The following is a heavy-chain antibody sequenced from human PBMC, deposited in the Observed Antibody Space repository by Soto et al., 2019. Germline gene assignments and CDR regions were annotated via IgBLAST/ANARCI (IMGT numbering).Heavy chain of an antibody. Sequence: GGSLRLSCAASGFTFSSYWMHWVRQAPGKGLVWVSRINSDGSSTSYADSVKGRFTISRDNAKNTLYLQMNSLRAEDTAVYYCAREPSEQWLAGGYYYYYGMDVWGQGTTVTVS. J-gene: IGHJ6*02. CDR3: AREPSEQWLAGGYYYYYGMDV. V-gene: IGHV3-74*01. D-gene: IGHD6-19*01. CDR2: INSDGSST. CDR1: GFTFSSYW.